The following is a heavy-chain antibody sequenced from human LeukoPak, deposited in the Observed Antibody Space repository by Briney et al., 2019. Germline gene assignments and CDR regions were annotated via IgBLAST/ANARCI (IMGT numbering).Heavy chain of an antibody. CDR1: GYTFTSYG. CDR2: ISAYNGNT. Sequence: ASVKVSCKASGYTFTSYGISWVRQAPGQGLEWMGWISAYNGNTNYAQKLQGRVTMITDTSTSTAYMELRSLRSDDTAVYYCARDAASPTYGDYLGDDYYYYGMDVWGQGTTVTVSS. J-gene: IGHJ6*02. CDR3: ARDAASPTYGDYLGDDYYYYGMDV. D-gene: IGHD4-17*01. V-gene: IGHV1-18*01.